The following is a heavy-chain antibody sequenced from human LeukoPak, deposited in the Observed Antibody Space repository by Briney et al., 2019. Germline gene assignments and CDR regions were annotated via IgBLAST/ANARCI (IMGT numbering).Heavy chain of an antibody. D-gene: IGHD6-13*01. CDR2: IYTSGST. V-gene: IGHV4-4*07. CDR1: GGSISSYY. Sequence: SETLSLTCTVSGGSISSYYWSWIRQPAGKGLEWIGRIYTSGSTNYNPSLKSRVTMSVDTSKNQFSLKLSSVTAADTAVYYCARDPSGSSWYPDFFDYWGQGTLVTVSS. J-gene: IGHJ4*02. CDR3: ARDPSGSSWYPDFFDY.